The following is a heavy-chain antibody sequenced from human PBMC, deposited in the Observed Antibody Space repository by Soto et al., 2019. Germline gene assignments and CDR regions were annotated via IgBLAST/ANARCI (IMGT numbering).Heavy chain of an antibody. J-gene: IGHJ4*02. D-gene: IGHD4-4*01. CDR1: GFTFSSYG. CDR2: IWYDGSNK. CDR3: ARDPSSTVTTGYFDY. V-gene: IGHV3-33*01. Sequence: GGSLRLSCAASGFTFSSYGMHWVRQAPGKGLEWVAVIWYDGSNKYYADSAKGRFTISRDNSKNTLYLQMNSLRAEDTAVYYCARDPSSTVTTGYFDYWGQGTLVTVSS.